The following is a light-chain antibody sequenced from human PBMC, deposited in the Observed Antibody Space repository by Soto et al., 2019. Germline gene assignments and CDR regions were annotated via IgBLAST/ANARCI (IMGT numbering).Light chain of an antibody. CDR3: SSYAGTNTRYL. V-gene: IGLV2-8*01. Sequence: QSVLTQPPSASGSPGQSVTISCTGKNSDVGSYNYVSWYQQHPGKAPKLMIFEVSKRPSGVPDRFSGSKSGNTASLTVSGLQAEDEADYYCSSYAGTNTRYLFGTGTKVPVL. J-gene: IGLJ1*01. CDR1: NSDVGSYNY. CDR2: EVS.